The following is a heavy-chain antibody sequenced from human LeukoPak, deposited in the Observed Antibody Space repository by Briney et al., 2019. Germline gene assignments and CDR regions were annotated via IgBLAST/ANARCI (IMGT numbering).Heavy chain of an antibody. CDR2: ISSSSSYI. V-gene: IGHV3-21*01. Sequence: GGSLRLSCAASGFTFSSYSMNWVRQAPGKGLEWVSSISSSSSYIYYADTVKGRFTISRDNAKNSLYLQMNSLGAEDTAVYYCARVGDSSGYYYSLDYWGQGTLVTVSS. CDR3: ARVGDSSGYYYSLDY. J-gene: IGHJ4*02. D-gene: IGHD3-22*01. CDR1: GFTFSSYS.